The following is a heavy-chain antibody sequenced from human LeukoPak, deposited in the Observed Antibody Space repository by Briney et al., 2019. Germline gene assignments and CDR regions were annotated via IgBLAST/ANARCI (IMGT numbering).Heavy chain of an antibody. J-gene: IGHJ4*02. D-gene: IGHD2-15*01. CDR1: GGSISSSNW. CDR2: IYHSGST. Sequence: SGTLSLTCAVSGGSISSSNWWSWVRQPPGKGLECIGEIYHSGSTNYNPSLKSRVTISVDKSKNQFSLKLSSVTAADTAVYYCARVGPYCSGGSCYYFDYWGQGTLVTVSS. V-gene: IGHV4-4*02. CDR3: ARVGPYCSGGSCYYFDY.